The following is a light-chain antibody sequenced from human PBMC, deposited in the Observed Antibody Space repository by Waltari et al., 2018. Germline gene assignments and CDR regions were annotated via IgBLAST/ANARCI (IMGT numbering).Light chain of an antibody. Sequence: EIVLTQSPATLSLSPGERATLSSRASQNVWSYLGWYQQKPGQAPRLLIYDTTNRATGVPARFSGSGSGTDYTLTITSLEAEDFAVYYCQHRASWPLTFGGGTKVEI. J-gene: IGKJ4*01. V-gene: IGKV3-11*01. CDR3: QHRASWPLT. CDR1: QNVWSY. CDR2: DTT.